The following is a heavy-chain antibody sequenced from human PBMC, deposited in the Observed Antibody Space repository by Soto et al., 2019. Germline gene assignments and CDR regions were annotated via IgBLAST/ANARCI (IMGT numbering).Heavy chain of an antibody. CDR1: GGSISSYD. CDR3: AREGATTVGDY. D-gene: IGHD1-26*01. Sequence: PPDTLTLTCTVYGGSISSYDWSWIRQPAGRGLEWIGRSYTSGSTNYNPSLKSRVTMSVDTSKNQFSLKLSSVTAADTAVYYCAREGATTVGDYWGQGTLVTVSS. J-gene: IGHJ4*02. CDR2: SYTSGST. V-gene: IGHV4-4*07.